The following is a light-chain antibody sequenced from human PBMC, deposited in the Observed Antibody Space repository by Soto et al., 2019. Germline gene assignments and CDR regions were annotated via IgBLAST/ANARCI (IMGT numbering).Light chain of an antibody. CDR2: GAS. CDR1: QSVSSN. Sequence: EIVMTQSPATLSVSPGERATLSCRASQSVSSNLAWYQQKPGQAPRLLIYGASTRATGIPARFSGSGSGTEFTLTISSLQSEDFAAYYCQQYNSWPQWTFGQGTKVEIK. V-gene: IGKV3-15*01. CDR3: QQYNSWPQWT. J-gene: IGKJ1*01.